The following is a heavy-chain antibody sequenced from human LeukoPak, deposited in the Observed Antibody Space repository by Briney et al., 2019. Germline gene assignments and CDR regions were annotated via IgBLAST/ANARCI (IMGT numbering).Heavy chain of an antibody. CDR3: AKRGVVIRVVLVGFHREAYYFDS. V-gene: IGHV4-34*01. Sequence: SETLSLTCAVYGGSFSGYYWSWIRQPPGKGLEWIGEINHSGSTIYNPSLKSRVTISVDTSKNQFSLKLSSVTAEDTAVYFCAKRGVVIRVVLVGFHREAYYFDSWGQGALVTVSS. CDR1: GGSFSGYY. J-gene: IGHJ4*02. D-gene: IGHD3-10*01. CDR2: INHSGST.